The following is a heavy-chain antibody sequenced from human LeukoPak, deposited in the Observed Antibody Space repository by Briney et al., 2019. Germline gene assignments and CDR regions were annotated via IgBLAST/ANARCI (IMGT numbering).Heavy chain of an antibody. V-gene: IGHV3-23*01. CDR3: AKDRRYSYGPTDY. J-gene: IGHJ4*02. CDR2: ISGSGGST. CDR1: GFTFSSYA. Sequence: PGGSLRLSCAASGFTFSSYAMSWVRQAPGKGLEWVSAISGSGGSTYYADSVKGRFPISRDNSKNTLYLQMNSLRAEDTAVYYCAKDRRYSYGPTDYWGQGTLVTVSS. D-gene: IGHD5-18*01.